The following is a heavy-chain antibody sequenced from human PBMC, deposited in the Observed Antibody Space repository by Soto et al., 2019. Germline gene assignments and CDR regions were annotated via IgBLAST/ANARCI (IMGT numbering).Heavy chain of an antibody. V-gene: IGHV3-30*04. CDR1: GITFSSFA. J-gene: IGHJ4*02. D-gene: IGHD6-19*01. CDR3: ARVEQWLYIAKY. CDR2: ISDDGSNK. Sequence: QVQLVESGGGVVQPGRSLRISCEASGITFSSFAMHWVRQAQGKGLEWVALISDDGSNKYYADSLKGRFTISRDNSKNTLYLQMNSLRGEDTAVYSCARVEQWLYIAKYWGQGTLVTVSS.